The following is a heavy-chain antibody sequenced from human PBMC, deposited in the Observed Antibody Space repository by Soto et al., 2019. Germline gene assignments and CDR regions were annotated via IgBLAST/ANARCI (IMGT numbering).Heavy chain of an antibody. J-gene: IGHJ6*03. CDR3: ARGRAGYCSSTSCYSSGYYYYMDV. CDR2: MNPNSGNT. V-gene: IGHV1-8*01. CDR1: GYTFTSYD. Sequence: GASVKVSCKASGYTFTSYDINWVRQATGQGLEWMGWMNPNSGNTGYAQKFQGRVTMTRNTSISTAYMELSSLRSEDTAVYYCARGRAGYCSSTSCYSSGYYYYMDVWGKGTTVTVSS. D-gene: IGHD2-2*01.